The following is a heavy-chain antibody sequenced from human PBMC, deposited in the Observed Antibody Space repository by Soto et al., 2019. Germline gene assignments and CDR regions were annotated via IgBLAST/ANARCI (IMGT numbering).Heavy chain of an antibody. V-gene: IGHV1-46*01. CDR3: ARAPPHSQGLSLSTNKFDY. CDR1: GYTLTSYY. J-gene: IGHJ4*02. Sequence: QVQLVQSGAEVKKPGASLKVSCKASGYTLTSYYMHWVRQAPVQGLEWMGIINPGGGSTSYAQKFQGRVTMTRDTSTSTVILELSSLRSADTAVYYCARAPPHSQGLSLSTNKFDYWGQGTLVTVSS. CDR2: INPGGGST. D-gene: IGHD2-21*01.